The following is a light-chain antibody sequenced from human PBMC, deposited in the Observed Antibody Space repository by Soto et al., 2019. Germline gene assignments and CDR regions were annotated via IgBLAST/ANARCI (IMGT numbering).Light chain of an antibody. CDR3: QQFYIFPVT. CDR1: QDIHTF. J-gene: IGKJ5*01. CDR2: KAS. V-gene: IGKV1-13*02. Sequence: AIQLTQSPSSVSASVGDRITITCRASQDIHTFLAWYQQKPGKAPQLLIYKASTLQSGVPSRFSGSGSGTDFTLTISSLQPEDFATYSCQQFYIFPVTFGQGPRLEIK.